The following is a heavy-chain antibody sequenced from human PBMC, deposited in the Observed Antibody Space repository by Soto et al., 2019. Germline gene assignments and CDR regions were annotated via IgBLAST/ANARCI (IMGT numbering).Heavy chain of an antibody. CDR3: AKDRGGCSSTSCPPRLFDY. Sequence: RLSCAASGFIFSNYAMSWVRQAPGKGLEWISLISGSGGSTYYADSVKGRFTISRHNTKNTLYLQMNSKRHEDTAVYYCAKDRGGCSSTSCPPRLFDYWGQGTLVTVSS. CDR1: GFIFSNYA. J-gene: IGHJ4*02. V-gene: IGHV3-23*01. D-gene: IGHD2-2*01. CDR2: ISGSGGST.